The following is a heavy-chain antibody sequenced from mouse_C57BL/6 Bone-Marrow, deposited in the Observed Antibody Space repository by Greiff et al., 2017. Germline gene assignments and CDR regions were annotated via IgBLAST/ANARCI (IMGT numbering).Heavy chain of an antibody. CDR3: ARHVTLYGSKYYFDY. CDR2: ISSGGSYT. CDR1: GFTFSSYG. V-gene: IGHV5-6*01. Sequence: EVKLVESGGDLVKPGGSLKLSCAASGFTFSSYGMSWVRQTPDKRLEWVATISSGGSYTYYPDSVKGRFTISRDNAKNTLYLQMSSLKSEDTAMYYCARHVTLYGSKYYFDYWGQGTTLTVSS. D-gene: IGHD1-1*01. J-gene: IGHJ2*01.